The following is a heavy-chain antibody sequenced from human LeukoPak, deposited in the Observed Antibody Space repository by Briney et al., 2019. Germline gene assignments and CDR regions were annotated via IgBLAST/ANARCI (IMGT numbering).Heavy chain of an antibody. J-gene: IGHJ6*02. CDR3: AKDKADNYYDSSGYYSSGGMDV. Sequence: GRSLRLSCAASGFTFDDYAMHWVRQAPGKGLEWVSGISWNGGSIGYADSVKGRFTISRDNAKNSLYLQMNSLRAEDTALYYCAKDKADNYYDSSGYYSSGGMDVWGQGTTVTVS. D-gene: IGHD3-22*01. CDR2: ISWNGGSI. CDR1: GFTFDDYA. V-gene: IGHV3-9*01.